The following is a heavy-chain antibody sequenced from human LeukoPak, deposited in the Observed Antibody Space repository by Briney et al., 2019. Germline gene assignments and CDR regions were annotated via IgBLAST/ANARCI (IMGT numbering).Heavy chain of an antibody. CDR1: GYSFTIYW. Sequence: PGESLKISCKGSGYSFTIYWISWVRQMPGKGLEWMGRIYSSYSYTNYSPSFQGHVTISADKSISTAYLQWSSLKASDTAMYYCARHIPCYYDSSGYRLDGMDVWGQGTTVTVSS. CDR2: IYSSYSYT. V-gene: IGHV5-10-1*01. CDR3: ARHIPCYYDSSGYRLDGMDV. J-gene: IGHJ6*02. D-gene: IGHD3-22*01.